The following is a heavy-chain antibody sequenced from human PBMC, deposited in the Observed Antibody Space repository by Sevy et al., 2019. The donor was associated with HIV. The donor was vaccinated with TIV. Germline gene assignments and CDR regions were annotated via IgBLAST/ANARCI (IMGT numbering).Heavy chain of an antibody. CDR3: EKDIKNRSEAGYCSSTSCYAYYYYGMDV. CDR1: GFTFDDYA. V-gene: IGHV3-9*01. Sequence: GGSLRLSCAASGFTFDDYAMHWVRQAPGKGLEWVSGISWNSGSIGYADSVKCRFTISSDKAKKSLNLQMNSLRAKTTALYYCEKDIKNRSEAGYCSSTSCYAYYYYGMDVWGQGTTVTVSS. CDR2: ISWNSGSI. D-gene: IGHD2-2*01. J-gene: IGHJ6*02.